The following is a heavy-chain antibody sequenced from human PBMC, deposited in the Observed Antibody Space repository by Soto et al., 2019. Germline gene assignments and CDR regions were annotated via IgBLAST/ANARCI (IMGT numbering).Heavy chain of an antibody. CDR2: IYWDDDK. D-gene: IGHD2-15*01. V-gene: IGHV2-5*02. J-gene: IGHJ4*02. CDR1: GFSLSTSGVG. CDR3: AHTGLMPDYFDY. Sequence: SGPTLVNPTQTLTLTCTFSGFSLSTSGVGVGWIRQPPGKALEWLALIYWDDDKRYSPSLKSRLTITKNTSKNQAVLTMTNMDPVDTATYYCAHTGLMPDYFDYWGQGTLVTISS.